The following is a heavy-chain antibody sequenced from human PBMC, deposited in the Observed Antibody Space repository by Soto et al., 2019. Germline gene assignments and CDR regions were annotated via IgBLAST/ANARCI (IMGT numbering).Heavy chain of an antibody. V-gene: IGHV1-8*01. D-gene: IGHD3-10*01. J-gene: IGHJ6*03. Sequence: ASVKVSCTASGYTFTIYDINWVRQATGQGLEWMGWMNPNSGNTGYAQKFQGRVTMTRNTSISTAYMELSSLRSEDTAVYYCARGRGSGNYYYYMDVWGKGTTVTVSS. CDR3: ARGRGSGNYYYYMDV. CDR1: GYTFTIYD. CDR2: MNPNSGNT.